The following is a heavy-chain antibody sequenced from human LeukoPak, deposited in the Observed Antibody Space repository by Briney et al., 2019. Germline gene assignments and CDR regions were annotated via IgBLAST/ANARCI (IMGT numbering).Heavy chain of an antibody. D-gene: IGHD6-13*01. CDR3: ARDKGLAAAGHWYFDL. CDR2: INHRGST. Sequence: SETLSLTCAVFGGSFSGYYWNWIRQPPGKGLEWIGEINHRGSTNYNPSLKSRVTISGDTSKNQFSLKLSSVTAADTAVYYCARDKGLAAAGHWYFDLWGRGTLVTVSS. J-gene: IGHJ2*01. V-gene: IGHV4-34*01. CDR1: GGSFSGYY.